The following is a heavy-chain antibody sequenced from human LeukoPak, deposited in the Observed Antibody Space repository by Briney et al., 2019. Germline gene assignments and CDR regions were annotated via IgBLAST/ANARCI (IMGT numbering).Heavy chain of an antibody. CDR3: ARDFGFSPSSGYSFDY. D-gene: IGHD3-22*01. Sequence: GGSLRLSCAASGFTFSRYGMHWVRQAPGKGLEWVAVIWYDGSNRQYVDSVKGRFTISRDNSKNTLYLQMNSLRADDTAVYYCARDFGFSPSSGYSFDYWGQGTLVTVCS. CDR1: GFTFSRYG. V-gene: IGHV3-33*01. J-gene: IGHJ4*02. CDR2: IWYDGSNR.